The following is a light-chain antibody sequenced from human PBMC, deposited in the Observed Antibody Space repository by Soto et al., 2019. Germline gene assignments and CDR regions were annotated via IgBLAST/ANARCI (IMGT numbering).Light chain of an antibody. CDR1: SSDVGGYNY. CDR3: SSYAGSNNLV. Sequence: QSVLTQPPSASGSPGQSVTISCTGTSSDVGGYNYVSWYQQHPGKAPKLMIYEVSKRPSGVPDRFSGSKSGNTAALTVSGRQAEEEADYYCSSYAGSNNLVFGGGTKLTVL. CDR2: EVS. V-gene: IGLV2-8*01. J-gene: IGLJ2*01.